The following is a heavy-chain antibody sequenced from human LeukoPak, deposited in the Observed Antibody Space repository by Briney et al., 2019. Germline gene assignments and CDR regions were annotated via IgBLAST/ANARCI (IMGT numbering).Heavy chain of an antibody. CDR2: ISAYNGNT. Sequence: ASVKVSCKASGYTFTSYGISWVRQAPGQGLECMGWISAYNGNTNYAQKLQGRVTMTTDTSTSTAYMELRSLRSDDTAVYYCAYSHSSSWYYDWFDPWGQGTLVTVSS. V-gene: IGHV1-18*01. CDR1: GYTFTSYG. D-gene: IGHD6-13*01. J-gene: IGHJ5*02. CDR3: AYSHSSSWYYDWFDP.